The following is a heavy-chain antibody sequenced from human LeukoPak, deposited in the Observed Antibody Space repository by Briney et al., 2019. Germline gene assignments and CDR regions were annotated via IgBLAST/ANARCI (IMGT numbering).Heavy chain of an antibody. Sequence: RPSETLSLTCTVSGGSISSYYWCWIRQPPGKGLEWIGYIYYSGSTNYNPSLKSRVTISVDTSKNQFSLKLSSVTAADTAVYYCARTYSGYDGGDYWGQGTLVTVSS. D-gene: IGHD5-12*01. J-gene: IGHJ4*02. CDR2: IYYSGST. CDR3: ARTYSGYDGGDY. V-gene: IGHV4-59*01. CDR1: GGSISSYY.